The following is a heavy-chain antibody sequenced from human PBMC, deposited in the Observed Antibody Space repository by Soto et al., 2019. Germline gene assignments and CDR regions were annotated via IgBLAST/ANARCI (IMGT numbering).Heavy chain of an antibody. Sequence: QVQLVESGGGLVKPGGSLRLSCAASGFTFSDYYMSWIRQAPGKGLEWVSYISSSGSTIYYADSVKGRFTSSRDNAKNSLYMQMNSLRAEDTAVYYCARDQGYSSSWYDYYYYYDMDVWGKGTTVTVSS. D-gene: IGHD6-13*01. J-gene: IGHJ6*03. CDR1: GFTFSDYY. CDR2: ISSSGSTI. V-gene: IGHV3-11*01. CDR3: ARDQGYSSSWYDYYYYYDMDV.